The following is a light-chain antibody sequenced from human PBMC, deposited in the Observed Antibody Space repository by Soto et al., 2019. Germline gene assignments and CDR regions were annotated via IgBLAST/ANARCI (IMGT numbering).Light chain of an antibody. CDR2: AAS. Sequence: ELVLTQSPGTLSLSPGERATLSCRASDSISSSYLAWYQQKPGQAPRLLIYAASSRATGTPDRFSGSGSGTVFTLTISRLEPEDFALYYCQQYGSSPMCSFGQGTKLEIK. J-gene: IGKJ2*02. V-gene: IGKV3-20*01. CDR1: DSISSSY. CDR3: QQYGSSPMCS.